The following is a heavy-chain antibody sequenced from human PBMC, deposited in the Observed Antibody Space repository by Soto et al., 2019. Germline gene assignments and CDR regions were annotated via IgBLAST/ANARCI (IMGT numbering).Heavy chain of an antibody. V-gene: IGHV4-31*03. CDR1: GGSISSGGYY. J-gene: IGHJ3*02. CDR3: ARGVPAQDYDFWSGSDAFDI. CDR2: IYYSGST. D-gene: IGHD3-3*01. Sequence: QVQLQESGPGLVKPSQTLSLTCTVSGGSISSGGYYWSWIRQHPGKGLEWIGYIYYSGSTYYNPSLKSRVTISVDTSKNQFSLKLSSVTAADTAVYYCARGVPAQDYDFWSGSDAFDIWGQGTMVTVSS.